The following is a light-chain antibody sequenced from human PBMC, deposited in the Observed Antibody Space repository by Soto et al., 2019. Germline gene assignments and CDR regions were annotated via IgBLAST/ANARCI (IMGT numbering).Light chain of an antibody. CDR2: WAS. CDR3: QQYYSTPLT. Sequence: DLVLTPSPDSLAVSLGERATINCKSSQSVLYSSNNKNYLAWYQQKPGQPPKLLIYWASTRESGAPDRFSGSGSETDFTLTISSLQAEDVAVYYCQQYYSTPLTFGGGTKVDIK. J-gene: IGKJ4*01. CDR1: QSVLYSSNNKNY. V-gene: IGKV4-1*01.